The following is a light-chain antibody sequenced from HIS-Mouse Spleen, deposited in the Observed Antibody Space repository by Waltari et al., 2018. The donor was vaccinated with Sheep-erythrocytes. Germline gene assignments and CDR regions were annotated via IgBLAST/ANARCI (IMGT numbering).Light chain of an antibody. CDR3: AAWDDSLNGPV. CDR1: SSNIGSNT. V-gene: IGLV1-44*01. CDR2: SNN. Sequence: QSVLTQPPSASGTPGQRVTISCSGSSSNIGSNTVNWYRQLPGTAPNLPIYSNNQRPSGVPDRFSGSKSGTSASLAISGLQSEDEADYYCAAWDDSLNGPVFGGGTKLTVL. J-gene: IGLJ3*02.